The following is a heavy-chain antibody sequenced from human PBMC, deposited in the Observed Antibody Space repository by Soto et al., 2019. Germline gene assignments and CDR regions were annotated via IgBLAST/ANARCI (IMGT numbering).Heavy chain of an antibody. D-gene: IGHD5-12*01. CDR2: ISYDGSNK. Sequence: PGGSLRLSCAASGFTFSSYAMHWVRQAPGKGLEWVAVISYDGSNKYYADSVKGRFTISRDNSKNTLYLQMNSLRAEDTAVYYCARSLRDGYNYGFDYWGQGTLVTVSS. V-gene: IGHV3-30-3*01. CDR3: ARSLRDGYNYGFDY. CDR1: GFTFSSYA. J-gene: IGHJ4*02.